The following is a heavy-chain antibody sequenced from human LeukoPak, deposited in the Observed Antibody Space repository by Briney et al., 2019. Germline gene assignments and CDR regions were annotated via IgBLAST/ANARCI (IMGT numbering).Heavy chain of an antibody. V-gene: IGHV3-33*08. CDR2: IWYDGSNK. CDR1: GFTFSSYW. J-gene: IGHJ4*02. CDR3: ARDLAGDAFDY. Sequence: GGSLRLSCAASGFTFSSYWMHWVRQAPGKGLEWVAVIWYDGSNKYYADSVKGRFTISRDNSKNTLYLQMNSLRAEDTAVYYCARDLAGDAFDYWGQGTLVTVSS. D-gene: IGHD7-27*01.